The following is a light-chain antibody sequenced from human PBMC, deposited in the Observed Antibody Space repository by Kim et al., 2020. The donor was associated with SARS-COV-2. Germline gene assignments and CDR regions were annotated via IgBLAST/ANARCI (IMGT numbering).Light chain of an antibody. CDR2: WAS. J-gene: IGKJ2*03. CDR3: QQYYSTPPS. Sequence: RANLNCKSSQTVLYNSNNNNYLAWYQQKPGQAPKLLIYWASIRESGVSDRFSGSGSETDFTLTISSLQAEDVAVYYCQQYYSTPPSFGQGTKLEI. CDR1: QTVLYNSNNNNY. V-gene: IGKV4-1*01.